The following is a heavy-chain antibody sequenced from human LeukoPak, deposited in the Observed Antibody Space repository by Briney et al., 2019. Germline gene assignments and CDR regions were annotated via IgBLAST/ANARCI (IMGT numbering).Heavy chain of an antibody. V-gene: IGHV3-21*01. D-gene: IGHD6-13*01. CDR3: ARSGYSSSWYQADP. CDR1: GFTFSSYS. CDR2: ISSSSSYI. Sequence: PGGSLRLSCAASGFTFSSYSMNWVRQAPGKGLEWVSSISSSSSYIYYADSVKGRFTISRDSAKNSLYLQMNSLRAEDTAVYYCARSGYSSSWYQADPWGQGTLVTVSS. J-gene: IGHJ5*02.